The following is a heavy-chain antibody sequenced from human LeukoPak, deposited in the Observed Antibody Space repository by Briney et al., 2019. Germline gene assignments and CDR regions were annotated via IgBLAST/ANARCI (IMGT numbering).Heavy chain of an antibody. CDR3: ASQRWLVEGIAFDI. D-gene: IGHD6-19*01. J-gene: IGHJ3*02. CDR2: IYTSGST. CDR1: GGSISSGSYY. Sequence: SETLSLTCTVSGGSISSGSYYWSWIRQPAGKGLEWIGRIYTSGSTNYNPSLKSRVTISVDTSKNQFSLKLSSVTAADTAVYYCASQRWLVEGIAFDIWGQGTMVTVSS. V-gene: IGHV4-61*02.